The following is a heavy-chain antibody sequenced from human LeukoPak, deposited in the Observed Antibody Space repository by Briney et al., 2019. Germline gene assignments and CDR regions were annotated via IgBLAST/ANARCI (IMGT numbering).Heavy chain of an antibody. CDR2: IIPIFGTE. V-gene: IGHV1-69*13. J-gene: IGHJ6*02. CDR3: AKTTTQHRYYYYGMDV. CDR1: GGTFSSYA. D-gene: IGHD4-11*01. Sequence: GASVKVSCKASGGTFSSYAISWVRQAPGQGLEWMGGIIPIFGTENYAQKFQGRVTITADESTSTAYMELSSLRSEDTAVYYCAKTTTQHRYYYYGMDVWGQGTTVTVSS.